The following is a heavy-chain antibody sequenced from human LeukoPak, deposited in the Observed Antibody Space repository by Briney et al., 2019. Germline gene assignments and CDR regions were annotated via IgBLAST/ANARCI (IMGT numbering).Heavy chain of an antibody. V-gene: IGHV3-23*01. D-gene: IGHD3-10*01. CDR3: AKGSDFGSGSYYHYYMDV. CDR2: ISGSGGNT. J-gene: IGHJ6*03. CDR1: GFSFSNYA. Sequence: GGSLRLSCAASGFSFSNYAVTWVRQAPGKGLEWVSTISGSGGNTYYADSVKGRFTISRDNSKNTYLQMNSLRAEDTAVYYCAKGSDFGSGSYYHYYMDVWGKGTTVTVSS.